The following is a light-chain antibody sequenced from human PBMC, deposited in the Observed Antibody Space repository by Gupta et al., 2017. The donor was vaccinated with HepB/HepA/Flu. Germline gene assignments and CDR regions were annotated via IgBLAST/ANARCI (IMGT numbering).Light chain of an antibody. CDR1: QGIGNY. Sequence: DIQMTQSPSSLSASVGDRVTITCRARQGIGNYLAWFQQKPGAAPKSLIYAASSLQSGVPSKFSGSVSATDFTLTISNLQPEDFATYYCQQYHSYPLTFGQGTRLEIK. J-gene: IGKJ5*01. V-gene: IGKV1-16*02. CDR3: QQYHSYPLT. CDR2: AAS.